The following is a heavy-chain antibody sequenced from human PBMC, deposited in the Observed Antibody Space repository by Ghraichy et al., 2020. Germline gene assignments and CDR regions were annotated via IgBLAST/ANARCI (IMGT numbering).Heavy chain of an antibody. CDR3: ATNIGEAGEDGFDI. Sequence: SETLSLTCAVYGGSFNGYYWSWVRQPPGQGLEWIGELDFSASPFYNPSLKSRVTISVDTSKNQFSLRLTSVTAADTALYYCATNIGEAGEDGFDIWGQGTRVTVS. CDR1: GGSFNGYY. J-gene: IGHJ3*02. V-gene: IGHV4-34*01. CDR2: LDFSASP. D-gene: IGHD1-26*01.